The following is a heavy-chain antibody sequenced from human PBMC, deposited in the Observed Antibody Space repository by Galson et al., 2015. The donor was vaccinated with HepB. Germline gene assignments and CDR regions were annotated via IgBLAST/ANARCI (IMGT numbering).Heavy chain of an antibody. V-gene: IGHV4-34*01. Sequence: SETLSLTCAVYGGSFSGYYWSWIRQPPGKGLEWIGEINHSGSTNYNPSLKSRVTISVYTSKNQFSLKLSSVTAADTAVYYCARVFRPPPERWLQFRKGFDYWGQGTLVTVSS. J-gene: IGHJ4*02. D-gene: IGHD5-24*01. CDR3: ARVFRPPPERWLQFRKGFDY. CDR2: INHSGST. CDR1: GGSFSGYY.